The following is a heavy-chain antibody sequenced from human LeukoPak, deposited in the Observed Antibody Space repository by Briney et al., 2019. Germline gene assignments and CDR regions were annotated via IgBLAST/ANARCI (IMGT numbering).Heavy chain of an antibody. CDR1: GFSFSSYA. Sequence: GGSLRLSCATSGFSFSSYAMSWVRQAPGKGLEWVSSISSSSSYIYYADSVKGRFTISRDNAKNSLYLQMNSLRAEDTVVYYCARNKKGDRYTYGHDYWGQGTLVTVSS. J-gene: IGHJ4*02. CDR2: ISSSSSYI. V-gene: IGHV3-21*01. D-gene: IGHD5-18*01. CDR3: ARNKKGDRYTYGHDY.